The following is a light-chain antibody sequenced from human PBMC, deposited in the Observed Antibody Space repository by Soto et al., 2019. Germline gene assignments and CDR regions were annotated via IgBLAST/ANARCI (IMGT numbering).Light chain of an antibody. CDR3: QHYGSSVFT. CDR1: QSIGKN. J-gene: IGKJ3*01. V-gene: IGKV3-20*01. CDR2: GAS. Sequence: EIVLTQSPATLSVSPGDRATLSCRASQSIGKNLAWYQHRPGRAPRLLIYGASNRASGIPARFSGGASGTDFTLTISRLAPEDVAVYYCQHYGSSVFTFGPGTKVDIK.